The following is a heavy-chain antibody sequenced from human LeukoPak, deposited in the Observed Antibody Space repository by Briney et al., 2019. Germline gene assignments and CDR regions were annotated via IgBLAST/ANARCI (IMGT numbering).Heavy chain of an antibody. J-gene: IGHJ5*02. Sequence: GGSLRLSCEASGFTFSSHWMHWVRQVPGKGLVWVARIRGDENEIDYADSVKGRFTISRDNAKNSLCLQMNSLRAEDTAVYYCARDLTGSTPNWFDPWGQGTLVTVSS. CDR1: GFTFSSHW. D-gene: IGHD1-7*01. V-gene: IGHV3-74*01. CDR3: ARDLTGSTPNWFDP. CDR2: IRGDENEI.